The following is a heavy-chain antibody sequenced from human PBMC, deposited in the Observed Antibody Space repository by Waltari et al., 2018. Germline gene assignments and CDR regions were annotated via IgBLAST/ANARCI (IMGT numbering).Heavy chain of an antibody. CDR3: ARGSHLTYYDFWSGYYTPYFDY. CDR1: GFTVSSNY. CDR2: IYSGGST. Sequence: EVQLVESGGGLIQLGGSLRLSCAASGFTVSSNYMSWVRQAPGRGLEWVSVIYSGGSTYYADSVKGRFTISRDNSKNTLYLQMNSLRAEDTAVYYCARGSHLTYYDFWSGYYTPYFDYWGQGTLVTVSS. D-gene: IGHD3-3*01. V-gene: IGHV3-53*01. J-gene: IGHJ4*02.